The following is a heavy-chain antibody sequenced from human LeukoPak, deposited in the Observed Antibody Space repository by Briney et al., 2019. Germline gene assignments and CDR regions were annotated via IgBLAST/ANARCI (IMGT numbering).Heavy chain of an antibody. V-gene: IGHV3-30*18. CDR3: AKELRYQLLCDY. CDR1: GFTFSSYG. J-gene: IGHJ4*02. Sequence: GRSLRLSCAASGFTFSSYGMHWVRQAPGKGLEWVAVISYDGSNKYYADSVKGRFTISRDNSKNTLYLQMNSLRAEDTAVYYCAKELRYQLLCDYWGQGTLVTVSS. D-gene: IGHD2-2*01. CDR2: ISYDGSNK.